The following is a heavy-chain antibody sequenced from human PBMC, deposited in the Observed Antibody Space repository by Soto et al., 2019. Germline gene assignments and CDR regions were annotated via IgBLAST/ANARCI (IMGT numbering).Heavy chain of an antibody. CDR2: SRNKAKSYTT. CDR1: GLTFSDHY. Sequence: EVQLVESGGVLVQPGGSLRLSCVASGLTFSDHYMDWVRQAPGKGLEWVGRSRNKAKSYTTDYAASVKGRFTISRDDSKSSVYLQMNSLETEGTAVYYCVRAARSGTTHFDYWGQGTLVTVSS. V-gene: IGHV3-72*01. D-gene: IGHD1-7*01. CDR3: VRAARSGTTHFDY. J-gene: IGHJ4*02.